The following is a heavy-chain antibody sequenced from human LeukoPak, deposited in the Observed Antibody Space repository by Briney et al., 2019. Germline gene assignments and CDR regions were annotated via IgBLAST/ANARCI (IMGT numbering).Heavy chain of an antibody. Sequence: SETLSLTCTVSGYSISSGYYWGWIRQPPGKGLEWIGSIYHSGSTYYNPSLKSRVTISLDTSKKQFSLKLSSVTAADTAVYYCARDLDVSRSDYGDYYYYMDVWGKGTTVTVSS. CDR1: GYSISSGYY. CDR2: IYHSGST. J-gene: IGHJ6*03. D-gene: IGHD4-17*01. CDR3: ARDLDVSRSDYGDYYYYMDV. V-gene: IGHV4-38-2*02.